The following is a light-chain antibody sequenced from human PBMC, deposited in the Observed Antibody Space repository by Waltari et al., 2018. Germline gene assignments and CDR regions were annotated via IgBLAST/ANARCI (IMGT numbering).Light chain of an antibody. V-gene: IGKV1-5*03. Sequence: DIQMTQSPSPLSASVGDRVTITCRASPSISKWLAWYQQKPGKAPKLLIYKASTLESGVPSRFSGSGSGTEFTLTISSLQPDDFATYYCQQYNSYSLLTFGGGTKVEIK. CDR3: QQYNSYSLLT. CDR2: KAS. J-gene: IGKJ4*01. CDR1: PSISKW.